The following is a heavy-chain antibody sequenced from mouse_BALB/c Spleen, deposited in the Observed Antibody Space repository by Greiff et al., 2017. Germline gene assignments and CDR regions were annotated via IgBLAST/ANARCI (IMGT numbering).Heavy chain of an antibody. CDR1: GFNIKDYY. Sequence: VQLQQSGAELVRSGASVKLSCTASGFNIKDYYMHWVKQRPEQGLEWIGWIDPENGDTKYDPKFQGKATITADTSSNTAYLQLSSLTSEDTAVYYCASPYGNNAMDYWGQGTSVTVSS. D-gene: IGHD2-1*01. V-gene: IGHV14-4*02. CDR3: ASPYGNNAMDY. CDR2: IDPENGDT. J-gene: IGHJ4*01.